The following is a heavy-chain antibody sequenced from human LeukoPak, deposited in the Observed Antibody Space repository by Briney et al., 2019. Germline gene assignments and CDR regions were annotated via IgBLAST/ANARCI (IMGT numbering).Heavy chain of an antibody. Sequence: PSQTLSLTCTVSGGSISSSSYYWGWIRQPPGKGLEWIGSIYYSGSTYYNPSLKSRVTISVDTSKNQFSLKLSSVTAADTAVYYCARHEDWIDYWGQGALVTVSS. CDR1: GGSISSSSYY. V-gene: IGHV4-39*01. CDR3: ARHEDWIDY. D-gene: IGHD1-1*01. CDR2: IYYSGST. J-gene: IGHJ4*02.